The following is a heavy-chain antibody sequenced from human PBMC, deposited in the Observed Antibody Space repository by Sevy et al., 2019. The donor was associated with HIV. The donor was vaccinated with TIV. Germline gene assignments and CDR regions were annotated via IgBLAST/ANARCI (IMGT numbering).Heavy chain of an antibody. Sequence: ASLKVSCKASGGPFNTYAITWIRQAPGQGLEWMGGIIPLFGTTTYAHHFQGRITITADESRTPAYMELSSLRSEDTAVYYCASERGGPVQLERLTSYYGMDIWGQGTTVTVSS. D-gene: IGHD1-1*01. CDR1: GGPFNTYA. J-gene: IGHJ6*02. CDR2: IIPLFGTT. V-gene: IGHV1-69*13. CDR3: ASERGGPVQLERLTSYYGMDI.